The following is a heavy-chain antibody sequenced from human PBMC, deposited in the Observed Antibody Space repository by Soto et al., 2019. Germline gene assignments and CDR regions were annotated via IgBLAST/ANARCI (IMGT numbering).Heavy chain of an antibody. D-gene: IGHD2-15*01. J-gene: IGHJ4*02. Sequence: ASVKVSCKASGYTFTSYGISWVRQAPGQGLEWMGWISAYNGNTNYAQKLQGRVTMTTDTSTSTAYMELRSLRSDDAAVYYCARDGSLGYCSGGSCYPSSEFDDSGQGTLVTVSS. CDR3: ARDGSLGYCSGGSCYPSSEFDD. CDR2: ISAYNGNT. V-gene: IGHV1-18*01. CDR1: GYTFTSYG.